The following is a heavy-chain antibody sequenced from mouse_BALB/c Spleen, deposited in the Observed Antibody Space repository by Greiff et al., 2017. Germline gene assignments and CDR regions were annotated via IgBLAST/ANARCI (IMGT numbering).Heavy chain of an antibody. CDR3: ARWRKSFDY. CDR2: IDPSDSYT. CDR1: GYTFTSYW. J-gene: IGHJ2*01. Sequence: QVQLQQSGAELVKPGASVKLSCKASGYTFTSYWMHWVKQRPGQGLEWIGEIDPSDSYTNYNQKFKGKATLTVDKSSSTAYMQLSSLTSEDSAVYYCARWRKSFDYWGQGTTLTVSS. V-gene: IGHV1-69*02.